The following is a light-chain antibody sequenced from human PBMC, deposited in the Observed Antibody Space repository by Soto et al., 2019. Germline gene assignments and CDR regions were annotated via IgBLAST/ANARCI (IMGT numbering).Light chain of an antibody. J-gene: IGKJ3*01. Sequence: EIVLTQSPGNLSLSPGERATLSCRASQSVSSSYLAWYQQKPGQAPRLLIYGASNRATGIPDRFSGGGSGTDFILTISRLEPDDFAVYYCQPYGSSPIFTFGSGTRVDVK. V-gene: IGKV3-20*01. CDR1: QSVSSSY. CDR3: QPYGSSPIFT. CDR2: GAS.